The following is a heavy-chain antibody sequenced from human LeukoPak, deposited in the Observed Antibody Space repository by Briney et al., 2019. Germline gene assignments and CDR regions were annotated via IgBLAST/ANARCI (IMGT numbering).Heavy chain of an antibody. CDR1: GYTLTELS. CDR3: ATGRYGSSWFDP. J-gene: IGHJ5*02. D-gene: IGHD1-26*01. Sequence: ASVKVSCKVSGYTLTELSMHWVRQAPGKGLEWMGGFDPEDGETIYAQKFQGRVTMTEDTSTDTAYMELSSLRSEDTAVYYCATGRYGSSWFDPWGQGTLVTVSS. CDR2: FDPEDGET. V-gene: IGHV1-24*01.